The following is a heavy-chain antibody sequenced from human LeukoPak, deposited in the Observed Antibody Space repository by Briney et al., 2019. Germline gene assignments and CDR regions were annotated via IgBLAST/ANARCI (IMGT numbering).Heavy chain of an antibody. J-gene: IGHJ6*03. Sequence: SETLSLTCTVSGGSISSYYWSWIRQPAGKGLEWIGRIYTSGSTNYNPSLRSRVTMSVDTSKNQFSLKLSSVTAADTAVYYCATEAYYDFWSGTYYYYYMDVWGKGTTVTVSS. V-gene: IGHV4-4*07. CDR3: ATEAYYDFWSGTYYYYYMDV. CDR1: GGSISSYY. D-gene: IGHD3-3*01. CDR2: IYTSGST.